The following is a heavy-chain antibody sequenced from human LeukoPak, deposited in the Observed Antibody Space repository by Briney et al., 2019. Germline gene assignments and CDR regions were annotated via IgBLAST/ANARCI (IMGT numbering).Heavy chain of an antibody. V-gene: IGHV3-53*01. D-gene: IGHD2-2*01. CDR2: FYSGGDT. Sequence: GGSLRLSCAVSGFTVSSNHMSWVRQAPGKGLEWVSVFYSGGDTHYADSVKGRFTISRDNSKNTLYLQMNSLRAEDTAVYYCARARLRTSARWFDPWGQGTLVTVSS. CDR1: GFTVSSNH. CDR3: ARARLRTSARWFDP. J-gene: IGHJ5*02.